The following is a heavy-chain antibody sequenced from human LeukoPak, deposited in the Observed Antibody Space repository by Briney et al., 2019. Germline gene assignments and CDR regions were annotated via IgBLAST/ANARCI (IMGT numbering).Heavy chain of an antibody. Sequence: PSETLSLTCAVYGGSFSGYYWSWIRQPPGKGLEWIGEIDHSGSTNYNPTLKSRVTISVDTSKNQFSLKLSSVTAADTAVYYCARLKMITRVRGVKGTRFDYWGQGTLVTVSS. V-gene: IGHV4-34*01. J-gene: IGHJ4*02. CDR2: IDHSGST. D-gene: IGHD3-10*01. CDR1: GGSFSGYY. CDR3: ARLKMITRVRGVKGTRFDY.